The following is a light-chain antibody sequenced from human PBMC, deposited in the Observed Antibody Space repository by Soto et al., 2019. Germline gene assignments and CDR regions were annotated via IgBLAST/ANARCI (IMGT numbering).Light chain of an antibody. V-gene: IGKV1-5*03. Sequence: DIQMTQSPSTLSASVGDRVTITCRASQSISTWLAWYQQKPGEAPNLLIYKASTLRSGVPSRFSGSGSGTEFTLTISSLQPGDFATYYCQQYSIYSRTFGQGTKVELK. CDR2: KAS. J-gene: IGKJ1*01. CDR3: QQYSIYSRT. CDR1: QSISTW.